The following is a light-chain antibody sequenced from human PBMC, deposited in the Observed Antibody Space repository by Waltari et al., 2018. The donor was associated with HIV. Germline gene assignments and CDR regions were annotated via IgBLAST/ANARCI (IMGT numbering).Light chain of an antibody. CDR1: SPPSYY. Sequence: SSALTQDPGVSVALGQTVRIPWQGDSPPSYYSTWYQQKPGKAPVLVFYGTDSRPSGVPDRFSGSTSGNTASLTITGAQAEDEADDYCQSRDSTGNSYGFGTGTQVSVL. CDR3: QSRDSTGNSYG. CDR2: GTD. V-gene: IGLV3-19*01. J-gene: IGLJ1*01.